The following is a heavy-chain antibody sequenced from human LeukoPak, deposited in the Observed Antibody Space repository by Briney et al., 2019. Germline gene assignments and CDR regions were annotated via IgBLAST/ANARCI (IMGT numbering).Heavy chain of an antibody. D-gene: IGHD6-13*01. CDR1: GFTFSSYS. CDR2: ISSSSSYI. V-gene: IGHV3-21*01. CDR3: AREGEAAAGNFDY. J-gene: IGHJ4*02. Sequence: GGSLRLSCAASGFTFSSYSMNWVRQAPGKGLEWVSSISSSSSYIYYADSVKGRFTISRDNAKNSLYLQMNSLRAEDTAVYYCAREGEAAAGNFDYWGQGTLVTVSS.